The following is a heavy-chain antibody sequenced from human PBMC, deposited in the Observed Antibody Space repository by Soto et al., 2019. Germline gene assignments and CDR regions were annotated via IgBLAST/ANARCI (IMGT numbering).Heavy chain of an antibody. J-gene: IGHJ6*02. V-gene: IGHV4-30-4*01. D-gene: IGHD3-10*01. CDR1: GGSISSGDYY. CDR3: ARDLRFRGFYGMDV. CDR2: IYYSGST. Sequence: SETLSLTCTVSGGSISSGDYYWSWIRQPPGKGLEWIGYIYYSGSTYYNPSLKSRVTISVDTSKNQFSLKLSSVTAADTAVYYCARDLRFRGFYGMDVWGQGTTVTVSS.